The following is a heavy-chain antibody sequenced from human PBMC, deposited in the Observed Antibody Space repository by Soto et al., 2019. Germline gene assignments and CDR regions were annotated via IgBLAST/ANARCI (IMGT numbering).Heavy chain of an antibody. J-gene: IGHJ4*02. D-gene: IGHD1-26*01. CDR2: VSGSGDRT. CDR1: GFTFTNYA. Sequence: GGSLRLSCAASGFTFTNYAMSWVRQAPGKGLEWVSAVSGSGDRTYYADSVKGRFTISRDNSKNTLYLQMNSLRAEDTALYYCAKCVTYIGTYSRLDDWGQGTLVTVSS. CDR3: AKCVTYIGTYSRLDD. V-gene: IGHV3-23*01.